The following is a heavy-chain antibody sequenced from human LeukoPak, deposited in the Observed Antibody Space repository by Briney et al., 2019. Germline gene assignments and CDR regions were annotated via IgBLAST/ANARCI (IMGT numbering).Heavy chain of an antibody. CDR1: GYTFTGYY. CDR2: INPNSGGT. D-gene: IGHD1-26*01. J-gene: IGHJ6*02. Sequence: GASVKVSCKASGYTFTGYYMHWVRQAPGQGLEWMGRINPNSGGTNYAQKFQGRVTMTRDTSISTAYMELSRLRSDDTAVYYCAREGIVGARSGMDVWGQGTTVTVSS. V-gene: IGHV1-2*06. CDR3: AREGIVGARSGMDV.